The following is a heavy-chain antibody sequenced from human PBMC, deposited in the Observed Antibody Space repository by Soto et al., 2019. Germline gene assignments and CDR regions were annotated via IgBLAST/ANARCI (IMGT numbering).Heavy chain of an antibody. V-gene: IGHV4-31*03. CDR1: GGSISSGGYY. J-gene: IGHJ5*02. Sequence: QVQLQESGPGLVKPSQTLSLTCTVSGGSISSGGYYWSWIRQHPGKGLEWIGYIYYSGSTYYNPSLKSRVNISVDTSKNQFSLKLSSVTAADTAVYYCARDLGGYCSGGSCYSRWFDPWGQGTLVTVSS. D-gene: IGHD2-15*01. CDR3: ARDLGGYCSGGSCYSRWFDP. CDR2: IYYSGST.